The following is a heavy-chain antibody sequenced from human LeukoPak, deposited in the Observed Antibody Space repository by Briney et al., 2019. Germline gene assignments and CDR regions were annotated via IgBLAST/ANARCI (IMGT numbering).Heavy chain of an antibody. D-gene: IGHD3-9*01. CDR3: ARDQPYYDILTEDV. CDR2: ISSSSSYI. V-gene: IGHV3-21*01. J-gene: IGHJ6*02. CDR1: GFTFSSYS. Sequence: PGGSLRLSCAASGFTFSSYSMTWVRQAPGKGLEWVSSISSSSSYIYYADSVKGRFTISRDNAKNSLYLQMNSLRAEDTAVYYCARDQPYYDILTEDVWGQGTTVTVSS.